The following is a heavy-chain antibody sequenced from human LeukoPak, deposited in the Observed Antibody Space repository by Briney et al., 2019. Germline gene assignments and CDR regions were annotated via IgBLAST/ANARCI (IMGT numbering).Heavy chain of an antibody. Sequence: ASVKVSCKASGYTFTSYGISWVRQAPGQGVEGMGWISAYNGNTNYAQKLQGRVTMTTHTSTSTAYMELRSLRSDDTAVYYCARDLVYYYDSSGPGAFDIWGRGTMVTVSS. CDR1: GYTFTSYG. CDR2: ISAYNGNT. V-gene: IGHV1-18*01. D-gene: IGHD3-22*01. CDR3: ARDLVYYYDSSGPGAFDI. J-gene: IGHJ3*02.